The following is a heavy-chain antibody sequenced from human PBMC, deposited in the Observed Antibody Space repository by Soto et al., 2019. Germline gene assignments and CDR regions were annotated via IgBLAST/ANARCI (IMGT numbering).Heavy chain of an antibody. Sequence: QVQLVQSGAEVKKPGSSVKVSCKASGGTFSSYTISWVRQAPGQGLEWMGRIIPILGIANYAQKFQGRVTITADKSTSTAYMELSSLRSDDTAVYYCARNYGDPVHYYYGMDVWGQGTTVTVSS. V-gene: IGHV1-69*02. CDR1: GGTFSSYT. CDR2: IIPILGIA. D-gene: IGHD4-17*01. J-gene: IGHJ6*02. CDR3: ARNYGDPVHYYYGMDV.